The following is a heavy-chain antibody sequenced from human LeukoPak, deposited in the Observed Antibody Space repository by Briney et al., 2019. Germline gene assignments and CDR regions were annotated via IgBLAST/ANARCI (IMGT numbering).Heavy chain of an antibody. CDR1: GGSFSGYY. CDR2: INHSGST. CDR3: ARVEKQQLARPLDY. D-gene: IGHD6-13*01. J-gene: IGHJ4*02. V-gene: IGHV4-34*01. Sequence: SETLSLTCAVYGGSFSGYYRSWIRQPPGKGLEWIGEINHSGSTNYNPSLKSRVTISVDTSKNQFSLKLSSVTAADTAVYYCARVEKQQLARPLDYWGQGTLVTVSS.